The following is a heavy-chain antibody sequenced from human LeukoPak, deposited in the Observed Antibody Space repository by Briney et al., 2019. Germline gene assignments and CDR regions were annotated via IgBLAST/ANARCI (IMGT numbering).Heavy chain of an antibody. Sequence: AASVKVSCKASGGTFSSYAISWVRQAPGQGLEWMGGIIPIFGTAIYAQKFQGRVTMTEDTSTDTAYMELSSLRSEDTAVYYCATDLPGSGSYYFLLAFWGQGTLVTVSS. CDR1: GGTFSSYA. V-gene: IGHV1-69*06. CDR3: ATDLPGSGSYYFLLAF. CDR2: IIPIFGTA. D-gene: IGHD1-26*01. J-gene: IGHJ4*02.